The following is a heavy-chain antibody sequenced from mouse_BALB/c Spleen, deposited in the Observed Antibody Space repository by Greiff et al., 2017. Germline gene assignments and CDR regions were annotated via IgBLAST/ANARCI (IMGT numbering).Heavy chain of an antibody. J-gene: IGHJ4*01. CDR2: IWSGGST. Sequence: QVQLTESGPGLVQPSQSLSITCTVSGFSLTSYGIHWVRQSPGKGLEWLGVIWSGGSTDYNAAFISRLSISKDNSKSQVFFKMNSLQADDTAIYYCARYYYGSRYAMDYWGQGTSVTVSS. D-gene: IGHD1-1*01. V-gene: IGHV2-4-1*01. CDR3: ARYYYGSRYAMDY. CDR1: GFSLTSYG.